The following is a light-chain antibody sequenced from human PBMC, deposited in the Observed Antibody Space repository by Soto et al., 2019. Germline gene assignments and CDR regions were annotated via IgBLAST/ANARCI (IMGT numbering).Light chain of an antibody. V-gene: IGLV1-51*01. CDR2: DNN. CDR3: GTWHSSLSAGV. J-gene: IGLJ2*01. Sequence: QSVLTQPPSVSAAPGQKVTISCSGSSSNTGNNYVSWYQQLPGTAPKLLIYDNNKRPSGIPDRFSGSKSGTSATLGITGLQTGDEADYYCGTWHSSLSAGVFGGGTKLTVL. CDR1: SSNTGNNY.